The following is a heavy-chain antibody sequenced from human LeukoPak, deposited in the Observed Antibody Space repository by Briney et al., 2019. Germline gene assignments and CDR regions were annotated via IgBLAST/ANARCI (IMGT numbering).Heavy chain of an antibody. CDR1: GFTSSNYW. Sequence: GGSLRLSCAASGFTSSNYWMTWVRQAPRKGLEWVANIKQDGTDTYYAASVKGRFIISRDNAKNSLFLLMNSLRVEDTAVYYCATPRRYSSGWSFDYWGQGTQVTVSS. CDR3: ATPRRYSSGWSFDY. D-gene: IGHD6-19*01. J-gene: IGHJ4*02. V-gene: IGHV3-7*03. CDR2: IKQDGTDT.